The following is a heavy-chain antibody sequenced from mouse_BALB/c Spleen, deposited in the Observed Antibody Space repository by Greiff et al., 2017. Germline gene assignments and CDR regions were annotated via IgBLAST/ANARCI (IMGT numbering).Heavy chain of an antibody. D-gene: IGHD1-1*01. V-gene: IGHV1-15*01. Sequence: VQLHQSGAELVRPGASVTLSCKASGYTFTDYEMHWVKQTPVHGLEWIGAIDPETGGTAYNQKFKGKATLTADKSSSTAYMELRSLTSEDSAVYYCTTVVDYWGQGTTLTVSS. CDR1: GYTFTDYE. J-gene: IGHJ2*01. CDR2: IDPETGGT. CDR3: TTVVDY.